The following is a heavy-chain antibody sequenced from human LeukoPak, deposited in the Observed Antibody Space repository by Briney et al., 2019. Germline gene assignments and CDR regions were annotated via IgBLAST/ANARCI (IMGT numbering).Heavy chain of an antibody. CDR2: ISSANSHI. CDR1: GFSLSDYA. Sequence: PGESLRLSCVVSGFSLSDYAMNWVRQAPGKGPEWVSYISSANSHIYYADSVKGRFIISRDNAKNSLYLRMNSLRAEDTAVYYCARGLMRFLDWVNWGRGTLVTVSS. CDR3: ARGLMRFLDWVN. D-gene: IGHD3/OR15-3a*01. V-gene: IGHV3-21*01. J-gene: IGHJ4*02.